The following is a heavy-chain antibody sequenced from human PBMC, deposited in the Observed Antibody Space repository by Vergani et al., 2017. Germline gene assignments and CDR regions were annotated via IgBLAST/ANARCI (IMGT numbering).Heavy chain of an antibody. D-gene: IGHD2-21*01. Sequence: EVMLVQSGAEVKKPGESLKISCKYSESSFTSNQIAWVRQMSGKGLQWMGNITPFDSKIAYSPSFQGQVIMSIDKSIPTAYLQWRSLEASDTAIYYCTRHVPCGDGACLHFDHWGQGTQVTVSS. CDR2: ITPFDSKI. CDR1: ESSFTSNQ. CDR3: TRHVPCGDGACLHFDH. V-gene: IGHV5-51*01. J-gene: IGHJ4*02.